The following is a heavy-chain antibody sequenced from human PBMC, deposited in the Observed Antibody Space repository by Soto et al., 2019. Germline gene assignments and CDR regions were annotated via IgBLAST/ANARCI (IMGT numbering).Heavy chain of an antibody. CDR1: GYTLTGYY. V-gene: IGHV1-2*04. CDR2: INPNSGGT. J-gene: IGHJ5*02. Sequence: GASVKVSCKASGYTLTGYYMHWVRQAPGQGLEWMGWINPNSGGTNYAQKFQGWVTMTRDTSISTAYMELSRLRSDDTAVYYRARADLGYCTNGVCRYNWFDPWGQGTLVTVSS. D-gene: IGHD2-8*01. CDR3: ARADLGYCTNGVCRYNWFDP.